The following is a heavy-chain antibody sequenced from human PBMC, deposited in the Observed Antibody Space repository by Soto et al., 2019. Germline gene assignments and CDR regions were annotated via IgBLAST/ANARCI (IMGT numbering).Heavy chain of an antibody. Sequence: GGSLRLSCAASGFTFSSYGMHWVRQAPGKGLEWVAVIWYDGSNKYYADSVKGRFTISRDNSKNTLYLQMNSLRAEDTAVYYCARVGCTNGVCYLDYFDYWGQGTLVTVSS. CDR2: IWYDGSNK. CDR3: ARVGCTNGVCYLDYFDY. D-gene: IGHD2-8*01. J-gene: IGHJ4*02. V-gene: IGHV3-33*01. CDR1: GFTFSSYG.